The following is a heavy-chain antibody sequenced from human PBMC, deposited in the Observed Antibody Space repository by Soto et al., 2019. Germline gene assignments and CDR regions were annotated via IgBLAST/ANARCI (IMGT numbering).Heavy chain of an antibody. D-gene: IGHD1-26*01. Sequence: QVQLVESGGGVVQPGRSLRLSCAASGFTFSSYAMHWVRQAPGKGLEWVAVISYDGSNKYYADSVKGRFTISRDNSKNTLYLQMNSRRAEDTAVYYCARDRHSGSYPTGWYYYGMDVWGQGTTVTVSS. V-gene: IGHV3-30-3*01. CDR3: ARDRHSGSYPTGWYYYGMDV. CDR1: GFTFSSYA. CDR2: ISYDGSNK. J-gene: IGHJ6*02.